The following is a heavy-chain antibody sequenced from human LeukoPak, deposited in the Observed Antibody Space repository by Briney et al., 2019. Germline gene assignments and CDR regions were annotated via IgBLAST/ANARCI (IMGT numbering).Heavy chain of an antibody. CDR3: AKGAQWLAGYFQH. D-gene: IGHD6-19*01. J-gene: IGHJ1*01. V-gene: IGHV3-23*01. Sequence: GGSLRLSCAASGFTFARYGMTWVRQAPGKGLEWVSVSALTHGGYTTYYADSVKGRFTISRDNSKNTLYLQMNSLRAEDTAVYYCAKGAQWLAGYFQHWGQGTLVTVSS. CDR1: GFTFARYG. CDR2: LTHGGYTT.